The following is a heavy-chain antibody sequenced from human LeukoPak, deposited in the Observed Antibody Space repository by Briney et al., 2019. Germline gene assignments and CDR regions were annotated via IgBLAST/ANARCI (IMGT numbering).Heavy chain of an antibody. J-gene: IGHJ4*02. CDR3: AKGKGSGWYEEFYFDY. Sequence: AGGSLRLSCAASGFTFSSYGMHWVRQAPVKGLEWVAVISYDGSNKYYADSVKGRFTISRDNSKNTLYLQMNSLRAEDTAVYYCAKGKGSGWYEEFYFDYWGQGTLVTVSS. V-gene: IGHV3-30*18. CDR1: GFTFSSYG. D-gene: IGHD6-19*01. CDR2: ISYDGSNK.